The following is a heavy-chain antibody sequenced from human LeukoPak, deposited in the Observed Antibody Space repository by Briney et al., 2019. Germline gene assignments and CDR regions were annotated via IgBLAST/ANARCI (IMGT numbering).Heavy chain of an antibody. V-gene: IGHV3-53*01. CDR1: GFIVSNNY. J-gene: IGHJ5*02. CDR2: LYNTGDT. Sequence: PGGSLRLSCAASGFIVSNNYMSWVRQAPGKGLEWVSVLYNTGDTYYADSVKGRFTISRDNSKNTLYLQMSSLRTEDTAVYYCAKDRGQLVPKYNWFDPWGQGTLVTVSS. CDR3: AKDRGQLVPKYNWFDP. D-gene: IGHD6-6*01.